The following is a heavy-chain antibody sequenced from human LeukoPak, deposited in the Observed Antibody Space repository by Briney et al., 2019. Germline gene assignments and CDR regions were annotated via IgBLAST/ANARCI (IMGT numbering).Heavy chain of an antibody. CDR1: GFTFSDHY. CDR2: TRNKANSYTT. CDR3: ARVGIGNLNFDH. J-gene: IGHJ4*02. V-gene: IGHV3-72*01. Sequence: PGGSLRLSCAASGFTFSDHYMDWVRQAPGKGLEWVGRTRNKANSYTTDYAASVKGRFTISRDDSKNSLYLQMNSLKTEDTAVYYYARVGIGNLNFDHWGQGTLVTVSS. D-gene: IGHD6-13*01.